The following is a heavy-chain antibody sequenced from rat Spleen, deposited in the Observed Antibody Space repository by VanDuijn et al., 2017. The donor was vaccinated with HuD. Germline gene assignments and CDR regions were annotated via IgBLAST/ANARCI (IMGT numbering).Heavy chain of an antibody. J-gene: IGHJ4*01. CDR3: ARHGWGYGVMDA. CDR1: GFTFSHHG. D-gene: IGHD4-3*01. CDR2: ISSSSSYI. Sequence: EVQLVESGGGLVQPGRSLKLSCAASGFTFSHHGMNWIRQAPGKGLEWVASISSSSSYINYADTVKGRFTISRDNAKSTLYLQMDSLRSEDTATYYCARHGWGYGVMDAWGQGASVTVSS. V-gene: IGHV5-34*01.